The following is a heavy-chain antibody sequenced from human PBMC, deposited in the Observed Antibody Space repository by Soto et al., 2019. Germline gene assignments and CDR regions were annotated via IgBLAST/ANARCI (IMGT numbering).Heavy chain of an antibody. CDR2: IYSGGYT. CDR3: GDQRGGGGY. CDR1: GFTVSNNY. V-gene: IGHV3-53*01. D-gene: IGHD2-2*01. J-gene: IGHJ4*02. Sequence: EVQLVESGGGLIQPGGSLRLSCAVSGFTVSNNYMSWVRQAPGKGLEGVSVIYSGGYTAYGDSVKGRFTISRDNSKNTQYPKIKSLSADATGVFFGGDQRGGGGYWGQGTLVTVSS.